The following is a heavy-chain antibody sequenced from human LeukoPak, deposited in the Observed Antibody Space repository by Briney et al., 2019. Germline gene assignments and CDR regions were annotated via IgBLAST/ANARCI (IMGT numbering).Heavy chain of an antibody. CDR2: IKGDGSED. CDR1: GFTFSSSW. V-gene: IGHV3-7*04. J-gene: IGHJ4*02. D-gene: IGHD3/OR15-3a*01. CDR3: ARGTDYSFDQ. Sequence: GGSLRLSCAASGFTFSSSWMNWVRQAPGKGLEWVANIKGDGSEDFYMDSVMGRFTISRDNAKNSLYLQMNSLRAEDTAVYFCARGTDYSFDQWGQGTLVTVSS.